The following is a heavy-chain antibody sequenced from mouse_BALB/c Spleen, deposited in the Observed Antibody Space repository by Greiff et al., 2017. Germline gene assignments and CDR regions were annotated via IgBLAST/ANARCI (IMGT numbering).Heavy chain of an antibody. D-gene: IGHD2-4*01. Sequence: VQLQQSGPGLVKPSQSLSLTCSVTGYSITSGYYWNWIRQFPGNKLEWMGYISYDGSNNYNPSLKNRISITRDTSKNQFFLKLNSVTTEDTATYYCARDLGITVDYWGQGTTLTVSS. J-gene: IGHJ2*01. V-gene: IGHV3-6*02. CDR3: ARDLGITVDY. CDR1: GYSITSGYY. CDR2: ISYDGSN.